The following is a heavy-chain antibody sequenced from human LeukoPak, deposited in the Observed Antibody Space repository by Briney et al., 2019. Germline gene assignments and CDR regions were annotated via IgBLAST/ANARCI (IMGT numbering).Heavy chain of an antibody. D-gene: IGHD3-22*01. CDR1: GYTFTGYY. Sequence: ASVKVSCKTSGYTFTGYYMHWVRQAPGQGLEWMGWINHNSGGTNHAQRFQGRVTMTRDTSMSTAYMELSRLRSDDSAVYYCARYFYDSSGSSSDAFDIWGQGTMVTVSS. CDR2: INHNSGGT. V-gene: IGHV1-2*02. J-gene: IGHJ3*02. CDR3: ARYFYDSSGSSSDAFDI.